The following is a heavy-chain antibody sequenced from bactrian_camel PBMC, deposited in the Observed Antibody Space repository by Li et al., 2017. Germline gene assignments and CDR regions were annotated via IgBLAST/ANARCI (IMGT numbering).Heavy chain of an antibody. J-gene: IGHJ6*01. Sequence: QLVESGGGSVQTGGSLRLSCAASGYIRGNLCMAWFRQAPGKGREGVAAIDVDGRQSYADSVKGRFTISRDNAKYILYLQMDSLKPDDTAMYYCAADPPPRNGVTALLEFLASRPLVSGVRGPRSPSP. D-gene: IGHD3*01. CDR3: AADPPPRNGVTALLEFLASRPLVS. V-gene: IGHV3S26*01. CDR1: GYIRGNLC. CDR2: IDVDGRQ.